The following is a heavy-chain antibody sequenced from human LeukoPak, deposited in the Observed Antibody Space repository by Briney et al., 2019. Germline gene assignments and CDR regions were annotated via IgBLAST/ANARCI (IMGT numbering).Heavy chain of an antibody. D-gene: IGHD1-26*01. Sequence: PGGSLRLSCAASGFTFSSYEMNWVRQAPGKGLDWVSYISSSGSTIYYADSVKGRFTISRDNSKNTLYLQMNSLRAEDTAVYYCARDMLDLGATDVVDYWGQGTLVTVSS. V-gene: IGHV3-48*03. CDR2: ISSSGSTI. CDR3: ARDMLDLGATDVVDY. CDR1: GFTFSSYE. J-gene: IGHJ4*02.